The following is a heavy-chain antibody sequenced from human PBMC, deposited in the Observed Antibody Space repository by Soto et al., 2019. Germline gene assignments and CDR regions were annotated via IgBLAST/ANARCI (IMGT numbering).Heavy chain of an antibody. CDR2: IKNKVDGGTT. V-gene: IGHV3-15*01. CDR1: RFTFSNAW. Sequence: EVQLVESGGGLVKPGGSLRLSCAASRFTFSNAWMSWVRQAPGKGLEWVGRIKNKVDGGTTDYAAPVKGRFTISRDDSKNTLYLQMYSLKTEDTAVYYCTTDDPINKYWGQGTLVTVSS. J-gene: IGHJ4*02. CDR3: TTDDPINKY.